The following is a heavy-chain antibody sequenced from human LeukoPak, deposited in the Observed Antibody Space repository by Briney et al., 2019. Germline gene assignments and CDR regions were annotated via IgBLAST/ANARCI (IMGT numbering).Heavy chain of an antibody. CDR1: GFTFSSYA. CDR2: ISRSGGDT. V-gene: IGHV3-23*01. CDR3: AKCGTTCYANAFYI. D-gene: IGHD2-2*01. Sequence: PGGSLRLSCAASGFTFSSYAMTWVRQAPGKGLEWASAISRSGGDTEYADSVKGRFTISRDNSKNTLYMQMNSLRAEDAAVYYCAKCGTTCYANAFYIWGQGTMVTVSS. J-gene: IGHJ3*02.